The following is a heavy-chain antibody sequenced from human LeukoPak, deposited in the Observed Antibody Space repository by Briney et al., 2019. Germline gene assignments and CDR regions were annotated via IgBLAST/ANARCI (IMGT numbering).Heavy chain of an antibody. D-gene: IGHD5-24*01. V-gene: IGHV3-48*02. CDR3: ARGQMAGY. CDR2: ISSTSGTI. Sequence: QSGGPLRLSCAASGFTFRSHSMSWVRQGPGKGLECVSYISSTSGTIYYADSVKGRFTISRDNAKNSLYLQMNSLREEDTAVYYCARGQMAGYWGQGTLVTVSS. J-gene: IGHJ4*02. CDR1: GFTFRSHS.